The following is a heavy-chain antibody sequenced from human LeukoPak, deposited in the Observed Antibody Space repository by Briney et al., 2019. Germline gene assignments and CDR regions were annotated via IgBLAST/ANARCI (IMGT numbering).Heavy chain of an antibody. J-gene: IGHJ5*02. D-gene: IGHD6-13*01. CDR3: ARRKQLWFDP. CDR1: GGSISSYY. V-gene: IGHV4-59*08. Sequence: SETLSLTCTVSGGSISSYYWSWLRQPPGKGLEWIGYIYYSGSTNYNPSLKSRVTISVDTSKNQFSLKLSSVTAADTAVYYCARRKQLWFDPWGQGTLVTVSS. CDR2: IYYSGST.